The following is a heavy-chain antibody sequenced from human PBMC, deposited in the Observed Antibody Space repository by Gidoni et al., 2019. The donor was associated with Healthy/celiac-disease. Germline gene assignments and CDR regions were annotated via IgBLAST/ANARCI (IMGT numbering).Heavy chain of an antibody. CDR1: GFTFGDYA. CDR2: IRSKAYGGTT. D-gene: IGHD3-10*01. CDR3: TRWGGRGRRDFDY. J-gene: IGHJ4*02. Sequence: EVQLVESGGGLVQPGRSLRLSCTASGFTFGDYAMSWFRQAPGKGLEWVGFIRSKAYGGTTEYAASVKGRFTISRDDSKSIAYLQMNSLKTEDTAVYYCTRWGGRGRRDFDYWGQGTLVTVSS. V-gene: IGHV3-49*03.